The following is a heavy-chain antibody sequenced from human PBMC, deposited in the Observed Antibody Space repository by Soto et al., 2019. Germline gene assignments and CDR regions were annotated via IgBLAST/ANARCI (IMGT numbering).Heavy chain of an antibody. D-gene: IGHD3-3*01. CDR1: GGSINRGTYS. Sequence: LSLTCHVSGGSINRGTYSWTWIRQHPGKGLEWIGYISHSGSTYYTPSLKSRVTISLDTSKTQFSLTLYSVTAADTAVYYCARSFSNCCAPGGQGTRVPV. CDR2: ISHSGST. V-gene: IGHV4-31*03. J-gene: IGHJ5*02. CDR3: ARSFSNCCAP.